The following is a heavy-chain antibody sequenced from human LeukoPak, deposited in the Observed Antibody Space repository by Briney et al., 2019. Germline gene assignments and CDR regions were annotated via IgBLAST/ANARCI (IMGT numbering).Heavy chain of an antibody. J-gene: IGHJ4*02. CDR2: ISSSSSYI. V-gene: IGHV3-21*01. CDR1: GFTFSSYS. Sequence: GGSLRLSCAASGFTFSSYSMNWVRQAPGKGLEWVSSISSSSSYIYYADSVKGRFTISRDNARNSLYLQMSSLRVEDTAVYYCAREDQAASDYWGQGTLVTVSS. CDR3: AREDQAASDY.